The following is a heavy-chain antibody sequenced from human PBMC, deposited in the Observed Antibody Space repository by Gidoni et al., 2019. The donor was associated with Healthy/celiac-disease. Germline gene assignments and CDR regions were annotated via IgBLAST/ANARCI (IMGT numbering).Heavy chain of an antibody. Sequence: EVQLVESGGGLVKPGGSLRLSCAASGFTFSNSWMSWVRQAPGKGLEWVGRIKSKTDGGTTDYAAPVKGRFTISRDDSKNTLYLQMNSLKTEDTAVYYCTTDRGFFTSYYGMDVWGQGTTVTVSS. CDR1: GFTFSNSW. CDR3: TTDRGFFTSYYGMDV. J-gene: IGHJ6*02. D-gene: IGHD3-10*01. V-gene: IGHV3-15*01. CDR2: IKSKTDGGTT.